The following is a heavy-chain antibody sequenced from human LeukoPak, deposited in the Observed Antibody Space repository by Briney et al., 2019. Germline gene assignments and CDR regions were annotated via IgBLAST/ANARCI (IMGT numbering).Heavy chain of an antibody. J-gene: IGHJ4*02. CDR3: ARDRRGYDASRQYYRHFDL. Sequence: GGSLRLSCAASGFTFSSYAMSWVRQAPGKGLEWVSAISGSGGSTYYADSVKGRFTISRDNGEKSLFLQMSSLRVEDTAIYYCARDRRGYDASRQYYRHFDLWGQGTLVTVSS. D-gene: IGHD2/OR15-2a*01. V-gene: IGHV3-23*01. CDR1: GFTFSSYA. CDR2: ISGSGGST.